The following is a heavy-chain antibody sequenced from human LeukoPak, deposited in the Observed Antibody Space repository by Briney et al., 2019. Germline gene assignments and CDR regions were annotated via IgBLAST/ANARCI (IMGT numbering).Heavy chain of an antibody. D-gene: IGHD6-25*01. CDR1: GFTFSSYA. CDR2: ISGSGGST. CDR3: AKPGGPGIAARGAFDT. V-gene: IGHV3-23*01. J-gene: IGHJ3*02. Sequence: RPGGSLRLSCAASGFTFSSYAMTWVRQAPGKGLEWVTAISGSGGSTYYADSVKGRFTISRDNSKNTLFLQMNSLRAEDTAVYYCAKPGGPGIAARGAFDTWGQGTLVTVSS.